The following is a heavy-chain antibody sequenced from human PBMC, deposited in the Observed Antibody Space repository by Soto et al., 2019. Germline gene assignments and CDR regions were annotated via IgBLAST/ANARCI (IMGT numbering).Heavy chain of an antibody. CDR1: GGSITNGGFY. V-gene: IGHV4-31*03. J-gene: IGHJ4*02. CDR2: IFYSGNT. Sequence: QVQLQESGPGLVKPSQTLSLTCTVSGGSITNGGFYWSWIRQRPGKGLEWMGNIFYSGNTYYNPSLKGRGFISIDTSKNPFSLRLRSVTAADTSVYYCATHRRGGWGTYLPPFDYWGQGTLVTVSS. CDR3: ATHRRGGWGTYLPPFDY. D-gene: IGHD3-16*02.